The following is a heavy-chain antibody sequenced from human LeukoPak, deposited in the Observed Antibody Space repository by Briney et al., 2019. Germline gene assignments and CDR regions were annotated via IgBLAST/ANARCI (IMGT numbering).Heavy chain of an antibody. V-gene: IGHV3-33*01. CDR3: ARDMVRTKYYYYGMDV. D-gene: IGHD3-10*01. CDR1: GFTFSSYG. Sequence: PGGSLRLSCAASGFTFSSYGMHWVRQAPGKGLEWVAVIWYDGSNKYYADSVKGRFTISRDNSKNTLYLQMNSLRAEDTAVYYCARDMVRTKYYYYGMDVWGQGTTVTVSS. J-gene: IGHJ6*02. CDR2: IWYDGSNK.